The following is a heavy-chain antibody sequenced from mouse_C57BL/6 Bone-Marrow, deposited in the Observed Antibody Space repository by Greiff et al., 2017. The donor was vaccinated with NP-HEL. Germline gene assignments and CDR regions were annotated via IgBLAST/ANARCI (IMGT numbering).Heavy chain of an antibody. CDR1: GFNITDYY. V-gene: IGHV14-2*01. D-gene: IGHD2-5*01. Sequence: EVQLQQSGAELVKPGASVKLSCTASGFNITDYYMHWVKQRTEQGLEWIGRIDPEDGETKYAPKFQGKATITADTSSNTAYLQLSSLTSEDTAVYYCASPYSNAWYFDVWGTGTTVTVSS. J-gene: IGHJ1*03. CDR3: ASPYSNAWYFDV. CDR2: IDPEDGET.